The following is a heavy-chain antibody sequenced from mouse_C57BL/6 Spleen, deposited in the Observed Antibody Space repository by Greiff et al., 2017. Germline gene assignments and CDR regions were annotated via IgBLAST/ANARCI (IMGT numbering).Heavy chain of an antibody. V-gene: IGHV5-17*01. CDR1: GFTFSDYG. D-gene: IGHD1-1*01. CDR2: ISSGSSTI. J-gene: IGHJ4*01. Sequence: EVKLMESGGGLVKPGGSLKLSCAASGFTFSDYGMHWVRQAPDKGLEWVAYISSGSSTIYYADTVKGRFTISRDNAKNTLFLQMTSLRSEDTAMYYCANYYGSSYGGLAMDYWGQGTSVTVSS. CDR3: ANYYGSSYGGLAMDY.